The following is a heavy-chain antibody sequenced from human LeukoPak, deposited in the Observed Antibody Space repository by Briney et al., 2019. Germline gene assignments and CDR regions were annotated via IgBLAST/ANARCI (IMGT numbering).Heavy chain of an antibody. D-gene: IGHD2-8*01. CDR1: GFTFNSNY. CDR2: VYSDDTT. V-gene: IGHV3-53*01. J-gene: IGHJ3*01. Sequence: GGSLRLSCAASGFTFNSNYMNWVRQAPGKGLEWVSVVYSDDTTYYADSVKGRFTISRDNSKNTLSLQMNSLRPEDTAVYYCAKDSWPRNGIYDAFDVWGQGTRVTVSS. CDR3: AKDSWPRNGIYDAFDV.